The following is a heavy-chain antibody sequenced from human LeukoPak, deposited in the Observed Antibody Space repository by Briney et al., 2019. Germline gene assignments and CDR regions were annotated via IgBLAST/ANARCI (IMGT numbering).Heavy chain of an antibody. V-gene: IGHV4-4*07. D-gene: IGHD3-10*01. CDR1: GGSISSYY. CDR3: AREVVRGVTNYYYYMDV. CDR2: IYTSGST. J-gene: IGHJ6*03. Sequence: SETLSLTCTVSGGSISSYYWSWIRQPAGKGLEWIGRIYTSGSTNYNPSLKSRVTISVDTSKNQFSLKLSSVTAADTAVYYCAREVVRGVTNYYYYMDVWGKGTTVTISS.